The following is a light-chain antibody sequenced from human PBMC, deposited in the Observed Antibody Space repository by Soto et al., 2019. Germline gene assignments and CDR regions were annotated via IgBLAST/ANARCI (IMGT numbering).Light chain of an antibody. Sequence: QSVLTQAASVSGSPGQSITISCTGTSSDVGAYNFVSWYQQHPDRAPKLMIYEVTNRPSGVSNRFSGSKSGNTASLTISGLQAEDEADYYCSSHTNNSAWVFGGGTKLTVL. CDR3: SSHTNNSAWV. J-gene: IGLJ3*02. CDR1: SSDVGAYNF. CDR2: EVT. V-gene: IGLV2-14*01.